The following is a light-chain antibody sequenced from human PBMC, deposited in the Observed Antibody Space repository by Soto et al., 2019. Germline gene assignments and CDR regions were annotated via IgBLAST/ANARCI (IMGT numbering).Light chain of an antibody. J-gene: IGLJ3*02. CDR1: SSDVGGYNY. V-gene: IGLV2-14*01. CDR3: SSYTSSSTLDWV. CDR2: EVS. Sequence: QSALTQPASVSGSPGQSITISCTGTSSDVGGYNYVSWYQQHPGKAPKLMIYEVSNRPSGVANRFAGAKSGNTPSLTISGLQAEDGAYYYCSSYTSSSTLDWVFGGGTQVTGL.